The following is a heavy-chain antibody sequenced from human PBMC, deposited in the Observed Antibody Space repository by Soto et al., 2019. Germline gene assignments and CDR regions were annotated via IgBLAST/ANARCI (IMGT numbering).Heavy chain of an antibody. Sequence: ASVKVSCKASGGTFSSYAISWVRQAPGQGLEWMGGFIPISGTANYAQKFQGRVTITADESTSTAYMELSSLRSEDTAVYYCARSQGSSTSLEIYYYYYYGMDVWGQGTTVTVSS. CDR1: GGTFSSYA. CDR2: FIPISGTA. V-gene: IGHV1-69*13. CDR3: ARSQGSSTSLEIYYYYYYGMDV. J-gene: IGHJ6*02. D-gene: IGHD2-2*01.